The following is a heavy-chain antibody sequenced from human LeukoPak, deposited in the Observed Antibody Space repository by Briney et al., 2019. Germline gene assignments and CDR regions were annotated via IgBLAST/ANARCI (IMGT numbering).Heavy chain of an antibody. D-gene: IGHD3-16*01. CDR1: GFTFSDYY. V-gene: IGHV3-11*04. CDR3: AIVMGRYATDY. J-gene: IGHJ4*02. Sequence: GGSLRLSCTASGFTFSDYYMSWIRQAPGKGLEWVSYISKTDSSTNYADSVRGRFTISRDDAKRSLYLQMNSLRVEDTAVYYCAIVMGRYATDYWGQGTLVTVSS. CDR2: ISKTDSST.